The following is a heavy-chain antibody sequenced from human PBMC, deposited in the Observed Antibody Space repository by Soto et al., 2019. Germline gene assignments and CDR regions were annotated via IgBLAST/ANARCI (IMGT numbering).Heavy chain of an antibody. CDR1: GFTFSNAW. CDR2: IKSKTDGGTT. D-gene: IGHD6-13*01. V-gene: IGHV3-15*07. J-gene: IGHJ6*02. Sequence: GGSLRLSCAASGFTFSNAWMNWVRQAPGKGLEWVGRIKSKTDGGTTDYAAPVKGRFTISRDDSKNTLYLQMNSLKTEDTAVYYCTTPGIAAAGWDYYYYYGMDVWGQGITVTVSS. CDR3: TTPGIAAAGWDYYYYYGMDV.